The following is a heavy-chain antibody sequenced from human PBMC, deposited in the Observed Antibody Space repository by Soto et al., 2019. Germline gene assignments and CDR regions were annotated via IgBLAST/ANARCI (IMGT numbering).Heavy chain of an antibody. D-gene: IGHD2-2*01. CDR2: ISYDGSNK. Sequence: GGSLRLSYSASGFTFSSYGMHWVRQAPGKGLEWVAVISYDGSNKYYADSVKGRFTISRDNSKNTLYLQMNSLRAEDTAVYYCAKLVGSNYYYYYGMDVWGQGTTVTVSS. V-gene: IGHV3-30*18. J-gene: IGHJ6*02. CDR3: AKLVGSNYYYYYGMDV. CDR1: GFTFSSYG.